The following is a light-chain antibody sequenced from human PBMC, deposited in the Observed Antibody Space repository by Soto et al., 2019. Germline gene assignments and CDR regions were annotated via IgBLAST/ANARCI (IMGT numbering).Light chain of an antibody. CDR2: DAS. CDR1: QSIRSGR. V-gene: IGKV3-20*01. J-gene: IGKJ5*01. Sequence: EIVLTQSPDTLSLSPGEIATLSCRASQSIRSGRLAWYQQKPGQAPTLVIFDASSRASGIPERFSGSGSGTDFTLTITRLEPEDFAVYYCQEYDGSPITFGLGTRLEIK. CDR3: QEYDGSPIT.